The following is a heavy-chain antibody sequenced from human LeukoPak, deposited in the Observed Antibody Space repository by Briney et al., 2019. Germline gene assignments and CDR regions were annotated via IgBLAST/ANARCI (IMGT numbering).Heavy chain of an antibody. CDR2: INHSGST. D-gene: IGHD6-13*01. V-gene: IGHV4-34*01. J-gene: IGHJ5*02. CDR1: GGSFSGYY. CDR3: ARDGDSSSWYNWFDP. Sequence: SETLSLTCAVYGGSFSGYYWSWIRQPPGKGLEWIGEINHSGSTNYNPSLKSRVTISVDTSKNQFSLKLSSVTAADTAVYYCARDGDSSSWYNWFDPWGQGTLVTVTS.